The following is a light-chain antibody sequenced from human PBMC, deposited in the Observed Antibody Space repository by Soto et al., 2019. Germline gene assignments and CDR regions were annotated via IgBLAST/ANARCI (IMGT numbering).Light chain of an antibody. CDR1: GCISIW. Sequence: DIQMTQSPSSVSASVVDGFTITFLAGGCISIWLAWYQQKPWKATKLLVYAASSLQSGVPSSFSGSGSGADITLTISSLQPEDFATYYCQQASCFPPTFGQGTRLDIK. CDR2: AAS. V-gene: IGKV1-12*01. CDR3: QQASCFPPT. J-gene: IGKJ5*01.